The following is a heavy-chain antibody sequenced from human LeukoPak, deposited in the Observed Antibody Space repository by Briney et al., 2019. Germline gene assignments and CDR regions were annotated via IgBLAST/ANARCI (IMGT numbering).Heavy chain of an antibody. CDR2: ISGSAGST. D-gene: IGHD3-10*01. V-gene: IGHV3-23*01. CDR1: GFTFSSYA. CDR3: AREVRGVITPEFDR. J-gene: IGHJ5*02. Sequence: GGSLRLSCAASGFTFSSYAMSWVRQAPGKGLEWVSAISGSAGSTYYADSVKGRFTISRDNSKNTLYLQMNSLRAEDTAVYYCAREVRGVITPEFDRWGQGTLVTVSS.